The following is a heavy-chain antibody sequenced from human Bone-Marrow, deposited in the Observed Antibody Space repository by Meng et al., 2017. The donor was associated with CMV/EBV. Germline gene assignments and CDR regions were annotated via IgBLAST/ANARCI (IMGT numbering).Heavy chain of an antibody. V-gene: IGHV4-34*01. CDR3: ARSRLAGYCSSSSCYPHVLPHYYYGMDV. Sequence: SETLSLTCAVSGGSFSGSYWSWIRQPPGKGLEWIGEINHSGSTNYNPSLKSRVTISVDTSKIQFSLKLSSVTAADTAVYYCARSRLAGYCSSSSCYPHVLPHYYYGMDVWGQGTTVTVSS. J-gene: IGHJ6*02. CDR1: GGSFSGSY. CDR2: INHSGST. D-gene: IGHD2-2*01.